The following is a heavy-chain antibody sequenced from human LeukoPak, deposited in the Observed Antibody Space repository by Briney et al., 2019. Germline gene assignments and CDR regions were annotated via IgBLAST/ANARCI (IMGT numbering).Heavy chain of an antibody. J-gene: IGHJ4*02. Sequence: GGSLRLSSTASGFTFGDYAMSWIRQAPGKGLEWVGFIRSKAYGETADYAASVKGRFTISRDDSKAIAYRQMNSLKTEDTAVYHCTRDRGAYNFYDYWGQGTLVTVSS. D-gene: IGHD1-26*01. CDR3: TRDRGAYNFYDY. V-gene: IGHV3-49*03. CDR2: IRSKAYGETA. CDR1: GFTFGDYA.